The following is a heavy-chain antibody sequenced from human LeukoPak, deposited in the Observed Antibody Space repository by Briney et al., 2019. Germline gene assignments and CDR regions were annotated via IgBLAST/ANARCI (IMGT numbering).Heavy chain of an antibody. CDR2: INHSGST. J-gene: IGHJ4*02. D-gene: IGHD5-12*01. Sequence: SETLSLTCAVYGGSFSGYYWSWIRQPPGKGLEWIGEINHSGSTNYNPSLKSRVTISVDTSKNQFSLKLSSVTAADTAVYYCARGRRGVATIFYWGQGTLVTVSS. CDR3: ARGRRGVATIFY. V-gene: IGHV4-34*01. CDR1: GGSFSGYY.